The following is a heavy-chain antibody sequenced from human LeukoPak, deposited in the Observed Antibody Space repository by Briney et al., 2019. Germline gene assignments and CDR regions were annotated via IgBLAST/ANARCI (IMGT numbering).Heavy chain of an antibody. CDR3: ASGARLGDAFDI. J-gene: IGHJ3*02. CDR1: GGSFSGYY. D-gene: IGHD3-16*01. V-gene: IGHV4-34*01. Sequence: SETLSLTCAVYGGSFSGYYWSWIRQPPGKGLEWIGYIYHSGSTYYNPSLKSRVTISVDRSKNQFSLKLSSVTAADTAVYYCASGARLGDAFDIWGQGTMVTVSS. CDR2: IYHSGST.